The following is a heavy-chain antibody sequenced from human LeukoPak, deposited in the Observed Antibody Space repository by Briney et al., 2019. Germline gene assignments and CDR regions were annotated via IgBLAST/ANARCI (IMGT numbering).Heavy chain of an antibody. V-gene: IGHV1-69*05. CDR1: GGTFSSYA. Sequence: VASVKVSCKASGGTFSSYAISWVRQAPGQGLEWMGGVIPIFGTANYAQKFQGRVTITTDESTSTAYMELSSLRSEDTAVYYCAGEGSIAAETDYFDYWGQGTLVTVSS. CDR2: VIPIFGTA. J-gene: IGHJ4*02. CDR3: AGEGSIAAETDYFDY. D-gene: IGHD6-13*01.